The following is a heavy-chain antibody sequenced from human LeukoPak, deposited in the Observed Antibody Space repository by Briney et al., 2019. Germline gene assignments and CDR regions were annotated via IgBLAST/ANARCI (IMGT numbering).Heavy chain of an antibody. D-gene: IGHD3-22*01. J-gene: IGHJ4*02. CDR2: ISSSSSYI. V-gene: IGHV3-21*01. Sequence: GGSLRLSCAASGFTFSSYSMNWVRQAPGKGLEWVSSISSSSSYIYYADSVKGRFTISRDNAKNSLYLQMNSLRAEDTAVYYCARITDDSSGYPNWGQGTLVTVSS. CDR3: ARITDDSSGYPN. CDR1: GFTFSSYS.